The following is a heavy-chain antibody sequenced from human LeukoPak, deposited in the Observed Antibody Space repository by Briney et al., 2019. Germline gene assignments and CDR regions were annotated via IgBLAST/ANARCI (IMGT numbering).Heavy chain of an antibody. CDR3: ASKMATPDPDY. CDR1: GFTFSSYW. J-gene: IGHJ4*02. Sequence: GGSLRLSCAASGFTFSSYWMSWVRQAPGKGLEWVAVISYDGSNKYYADSVKGRFTISRDNSKNTLYLQMNSLRAEDTAVYYCASKMATPDPDYWGQGTLVTVSS. V-gene: IGHV3-30*03. CDR2: ISYDGSNK. D-gene: IGHD5-24*01.